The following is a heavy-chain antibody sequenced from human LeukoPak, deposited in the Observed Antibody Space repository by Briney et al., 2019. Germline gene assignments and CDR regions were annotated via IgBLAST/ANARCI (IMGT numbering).Heavy chain of an antibody. Sequence: ASVKVSCKASGYTFTSYYMHWVRQAPGQGLEWMGIINPSGGSTSYAQKFQGRVTMTRDMSTSTVYMELSRLRSDDTAVYYCARSEVPLGPFDPWGQGTLVTVSS. D-gene: IGHD3-10*01. V-gene: IGHV1-46*01. CDR1: GYTFTSYY. J-gene: IGHJ5*02. CDR3: ARSEVPLGPFDP. CDR2: INPSGGST.